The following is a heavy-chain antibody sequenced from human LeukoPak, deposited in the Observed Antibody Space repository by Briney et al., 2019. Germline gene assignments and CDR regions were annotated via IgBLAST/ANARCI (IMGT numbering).Heavy chain of an antibody. V-gene: IGHV3-23*01. CDR3: AKVPYSDYGSGRPPFMDV. D-gene: IGHD3-10*01. CDR2: MSNTGTDT. J-gene: IGHJ6*02. Sequence: PGGSLRLSCVASGFTFTNYAMSWIRQAPGKVLEWVSTMSNTGTDTYYADSVQCQFTISRDNSENTLCLQMNNLRAEDTAIYYCAKVPYSDYGSGRPPFMDVWGQGTTVAVSS. CDR1: GFTFTNYA.